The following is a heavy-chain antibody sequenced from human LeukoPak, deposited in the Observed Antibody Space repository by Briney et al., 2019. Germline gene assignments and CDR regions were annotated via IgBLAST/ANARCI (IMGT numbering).Heavy chain of an antibody. V-gene: IGHV4-4*07. CDR3: ARPMTTVTTDYYYYGMDV. J-gene: IGHJ6*02. D-gene: IGHD4-17*01. CDR2: IYASGIT. Sequence: PSETLSLTCTVSGGSVSSYYLSWIRQPAGRGLERIRRIYASGITNYNPSLKSRVTMSVDTSKNQFSLKLSSVTAADTAVYYCARPMTTVTTDYYYYGMDVWGQGTTVTVSS. CDR1: GGSVSSYY.